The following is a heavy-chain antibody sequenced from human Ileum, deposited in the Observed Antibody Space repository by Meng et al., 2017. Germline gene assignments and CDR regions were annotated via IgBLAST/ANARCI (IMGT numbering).Heavy chain of an antibody. Sequence: GESLKISCAASGFTFGGYTMHWVRLAPGKGLEWVAVIIHDATKIYYANSVEGRFTISRDNSKDTLYLQMNSLRAEDTAVYYCAKSQGQYYYHYGMDVWGQGTMVTVSS. CDR1: GFTFGGYT. J-gene: IGHJ6*02. V-gene: IGHV3-30*01. CDR2: IIHDATKI. CDR3: AKSQGQYYYHYGMDV.